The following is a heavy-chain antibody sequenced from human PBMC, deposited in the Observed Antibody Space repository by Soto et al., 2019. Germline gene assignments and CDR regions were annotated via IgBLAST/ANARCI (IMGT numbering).Heavy chain of an antibody. CDR3: ERARQHRYFDY. CDR1: GGSVSSTSYY. V-gene: IGHV4-61*01. J-gene: IGHJ4*02. D-gene: IGHD6-13*01. CDR2: IHYSGST. Sequence: SETLSLTCTVSGGSVSSTSYYWTWIRQPPGKGLEWIGYIHYSGSTNYNPSLQSRVTISVDTSKNHFSLELTSVTAADTAVYYCERARQHRYFDYWCPGAMLAFYS.